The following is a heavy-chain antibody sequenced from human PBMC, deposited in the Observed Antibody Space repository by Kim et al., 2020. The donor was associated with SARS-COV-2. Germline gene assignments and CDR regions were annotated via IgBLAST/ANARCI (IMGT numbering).Heavy chain of an antibody. V-gene: IGHV4-59*08. CDR1: GGSISSYY. D-gene: IGHD6-13*01. J-gene: IGHJ6*02. CDR2: IYYSGST. Sequence: SETLSLTCTVSGGSISSYYWSWIRQPPGKGLEWIGYIYYSGSTNYNPSLKSRVTISVDTSKNQFSLKLSSVTAADTAVYYCARGSSHTNYYYYYGMDVWGQGTTVTVSS. CDR3: ARGSSHTNYYYYYGMDV.